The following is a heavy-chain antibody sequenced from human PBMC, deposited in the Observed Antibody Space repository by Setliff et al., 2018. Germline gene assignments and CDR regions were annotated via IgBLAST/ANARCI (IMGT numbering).Heavy chain of an antibody. V-gene: IGHV4-38-2*02. D-gene: IGHD5-18*01. CDR3: ARAPGYSYGYYYYGMDV. CDR2: IYHSGST. CDR1: GYSISSGYY. Sequence: TSETLSLTCTVSGYSISSGYYWGWIRQPPGKGLEWIGSIYHSGSTYYNPSLKSRVTISVDTSKNQFSLKLSSVTAADTAVYYCARAPGYSYGYYYYGMDVWGQGTTVTVSS. J-gene: IGHJ6*02.